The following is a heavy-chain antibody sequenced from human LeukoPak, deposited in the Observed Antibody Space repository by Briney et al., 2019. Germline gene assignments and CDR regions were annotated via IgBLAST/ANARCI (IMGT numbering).Heavy chain of an antibody. D-gene: IGHD1-7*01. V-gene: IGHV3-23*01. CDR3: AKGNYNDYYYYYMDV. CDR1: GFTFSSYA. Sequence: PGGSLRLSCAASGFTFSSYAMSWVRQAPGKGLEWVSAISGSCGSTYYADSVKGQFTISRDNSKNTLYLQMNSLRAEDTAVYYCAKGNYNDYYYYYMDVWGKGTTVTVSS. J-gene: IGHJ6*03. CDR2: ISGSCGST.